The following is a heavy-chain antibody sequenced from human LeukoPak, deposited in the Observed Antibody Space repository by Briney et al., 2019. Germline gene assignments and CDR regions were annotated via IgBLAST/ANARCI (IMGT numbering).Heavy chain of an antibody. CDR1: GFTFSRFW. J-gene: IGHJ5*02. V-gene: IGHV3-74*01. CDR2: IGDDGSTT. D-gene: IGHD3-10*01. Sequence: GGSLRLSCAASGFTFSRFWMHWVRQAPGKGLVWVSRIGDDGSTTAYADSVRGRFTISRDNAKNTLYLQMNSLRAEDTAVYYCARASRGNWFDPWGQGTLVTVSS. CDR3: ARASRGNWFDP.